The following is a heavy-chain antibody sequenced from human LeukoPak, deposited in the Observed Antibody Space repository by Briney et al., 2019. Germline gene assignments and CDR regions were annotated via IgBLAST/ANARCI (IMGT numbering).Heavy chain of an antibody. Sequence: GGSLRLSCAASGFTFSSYSMNWVRQAPGKGLVWVSRVNSDGSLTNYADSVKGRFTISRDNAKNTLYLQMNSLRAEDTAVYSCANEDYWGQGTLVTVSS. J-gene: IGHJ4*02. CDR3: ANEDY. CDR1: GFTFSSYS. CDR2: VNSDGSLT. V-gene: IGHV3-74*01.